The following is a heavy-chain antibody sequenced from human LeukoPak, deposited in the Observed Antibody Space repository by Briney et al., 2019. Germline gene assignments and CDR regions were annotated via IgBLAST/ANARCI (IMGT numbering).Heavy chain of an antibody. CDR1: GFTFSSYW. CDR3: ARDDCSSISCYHNWFDP. J-gene: IGHJ5*02. Sequence: GSLRLSCAASGFTFSSYWMSWVRQAPGKGLEWVANIKQDGSEKYYVDSVKGRFTISRDNAKNSLYLQMNSLRAEDTAVYYCARDDCSSISCYHNWFDPWGQGTLVTVSS. D-gene: IGHD2-2*01. V-gene: IGHV3-7*01. CDR2: IKQDGSEK.